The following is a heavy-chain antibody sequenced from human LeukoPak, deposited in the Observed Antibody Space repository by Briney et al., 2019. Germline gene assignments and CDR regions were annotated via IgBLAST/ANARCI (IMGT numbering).Heavy chain of an antibody. CDR1: GESFSGYS. Sequence: ETLSLTCAVYGESFSGYSMNWVRQAPGKGLEWVSSISSSSSYIYYADSVKGRFTISRDNAKNSLYLQMNSLRAEDTAVYYCARGYSNYGYVFDIWGQGTMVTVSS. CDR2: ISSSSSYI. CDR3: ARGYSNYGYVFDI. J-gene: IGHJ3*02. D-gene: IGHD4-11*01. V-gene: IGHV3-21*01.